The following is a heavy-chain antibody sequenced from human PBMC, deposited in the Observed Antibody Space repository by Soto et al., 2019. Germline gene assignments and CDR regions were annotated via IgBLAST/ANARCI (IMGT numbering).Heavy chain of an antibody. D-gene: IGHD2-15*01. V-gene: IGHV3-74*01. J-gene: IGHJ6*03. Sequence: EVQLVESGGGLVQPGGSLRLSCAASGFTFSNYWMYWVRQAPGKGLVWVSRINSDGSVSSYADSVKGRLTISRDNVKNTLYLQMDSLRAEDTAVYYCARGDCVGGTCYSFAGSFYYYMDVWGKGTTFTVFS. CDR2: INSDGSVS. CDR1: GFTFSNYW. CDR3: ARGDCVGGTCYSFAGSFYYYMDV.